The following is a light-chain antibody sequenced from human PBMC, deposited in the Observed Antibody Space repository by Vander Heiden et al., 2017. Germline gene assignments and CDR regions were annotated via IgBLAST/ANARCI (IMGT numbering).Light chain of an antibody. J-gene: IGKJ1*01. CDR3: MQAAHWPAT. CDR1: PSLLFSDRNTF. Sequence: VVLSQSPLSLPVTLRQPASLSSTSSPSLLFSDRNTFLHWFQQRPGQAPRRLIYQVYKRDSGVPDRFSGSGSGTDFTLRISRVEAEDVGVYYCMQAAHWPATFGQGTTVEIK. V-gene: IGKV2-30*01. CDR2: QVY.